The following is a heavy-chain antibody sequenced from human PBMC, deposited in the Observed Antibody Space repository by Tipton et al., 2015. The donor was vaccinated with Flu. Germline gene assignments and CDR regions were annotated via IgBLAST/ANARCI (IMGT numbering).Heavy chain of an antibody. Sequence: TLSLTCTVSGGSISSYYWSRIRQPPGKGLEWIGYIYYSGSTNYNPSLKSRVTISVDTSKNQFSLKLSSVTAADTAVYYCARDRESGSYSPGDAFDIWGQGTMVTVSS. CDR2: IYYSGST. J-gene: IGHJ3*02. CDR1: GGSISSYY. D-gene: IGHD1-26*01. CDR3: ARDRESGSYSPGDAFDI. V-gene: IGHV4-59*01.